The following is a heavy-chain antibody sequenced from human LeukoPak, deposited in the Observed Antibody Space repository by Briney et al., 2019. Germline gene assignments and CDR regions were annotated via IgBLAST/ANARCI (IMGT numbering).Heavy chain of an antibody. V-gene: IGHV4-34*01. Sequence: SETLSLTRAVYGGSFSGYYWSWIRQPPGKGLEWIGEINHSGSTNYNPSLKSRVTTSVDTSKNQFSPKLSSVTAADTAVYYCARIGTYYDFWSGSWFDPWGQGTLVTVSS. CDR1: GGSFSGYY. J-gene: IGHJ5*02. D-gene: IGHD3-3*01. CDR2: INHSGST. CDR3: ARIGTYYDFWSGSWFDP.